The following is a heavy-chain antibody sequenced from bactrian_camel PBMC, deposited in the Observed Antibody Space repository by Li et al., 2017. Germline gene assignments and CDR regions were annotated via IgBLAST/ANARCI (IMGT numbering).Heavy chain of an antibody. Sequence: VQLVESGGGLVQPGGSLRLSCAASGFTFSLYTQSWVRQAPGKGLEWVSDIRSSGDYTSYADSVKGRFAISRDNDRNTLYLQMNGLKTEDTAVYYCAACGDYRTTYRYWGQGTQVTVS. V-gene: IGHV3S31*01. CDR3: AACGDYRTTYRY. D-gene: IGHD2*01. CDR2: IRSSGDYT. CDR1: GFTFSLYT. J-gene: IGHJ4*01.